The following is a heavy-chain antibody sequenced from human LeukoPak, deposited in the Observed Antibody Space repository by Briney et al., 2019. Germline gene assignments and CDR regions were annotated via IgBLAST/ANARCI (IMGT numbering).Heavy chain of an antibody. V-gene: IGHV3-53*01. CDR1: VFTVSSNY. CDR2: LHSGGHT. D-gene: IGHD7-27*01. J-gene: IGHJ2*01. Sequence: GGSLRLSCAASVFTVSSNYLSWARQAPGKGLVWVTALHSGGHTFYADSVRGRFTISRDISKNTLYPQMNNLGAEDTALYYCVRGLSGVSSWYFDPWGRGTLISVSS. CDR3: VRGLSGVSSWYFDP.